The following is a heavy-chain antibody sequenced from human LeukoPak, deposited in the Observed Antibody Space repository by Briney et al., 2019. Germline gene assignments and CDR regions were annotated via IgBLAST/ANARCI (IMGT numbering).Heavy chain of an antibody. CDR2: ISAYNGNT. D-gene: IGHD4-23*01. Sequence: ASVKVSCKASGYTFTSYGISWVRQAPGQGLEWMGWISAYNGNTNYAQKLQGRVTMTTDTSTSTAYMELRSLRSDDTAVYYCARKGGTTVVTGEGHDAFDIWGQGTMVTVSS. J-gene: IGHJ3*02. CDR3: ARKGGTTVVTGEGHDAFDI. CDR1: GYTFTSYG. V-gene: IGHV1-18*01.